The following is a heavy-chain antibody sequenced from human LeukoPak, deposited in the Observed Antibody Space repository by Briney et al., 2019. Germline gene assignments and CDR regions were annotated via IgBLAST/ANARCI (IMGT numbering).Heavy chain of an antibody. D-gene: IGHD3-10*01. CDR2: IYYSGST. V-gene: IGHV4-59*01. Sequence: SETLSLTCTLCGGSISSSYWSWIRQPPGKGLEWIGYIYYSGSTNYNPSLKSRVTISVDTSNNQFSLKLSSVTAADTAVYYCARTSTYYYASGMPPKVIYFDYWGQGTLVTVSS. J-gene: IGHJ4*02. CDR3: ARTSTYYYASGMPPKVIYFDY. CDR1: GGSISSSY.